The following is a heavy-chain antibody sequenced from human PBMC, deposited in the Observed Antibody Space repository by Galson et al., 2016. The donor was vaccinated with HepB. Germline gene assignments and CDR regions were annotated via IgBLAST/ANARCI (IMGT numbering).Heavy chain of an antibody. Sequence: SVKVSCKASGYMFTVFHIHWVRQAPGQGLEWMGIINPSDDDANYAQKFQGRVTMTRDTSTSTVYMELSSLRSEDTAVYYCAREYRSSPPPYYDYYGMDVWGQGTTVTVSS. D-gene: IGHD6-6*01. CDR2: INPSDDDA. CDR1: GYMFTVFH. J-gene: IGHJ6*02. V-gene: IGHV1-46*01. CDR3: AREYRSSPPPYYDYYGMDV.